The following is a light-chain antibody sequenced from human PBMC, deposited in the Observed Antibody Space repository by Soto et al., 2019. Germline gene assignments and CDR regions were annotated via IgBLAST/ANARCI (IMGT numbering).Light chain of an antibody. Sequence: EIVLTQSPATLSLSPGERVTLSCGASQSLTNNFLAWYQQRPGLAPRLLIFDASTRASGVPDRFSGSGSGTDFTLTISRLEPEDFAVYYCQQFGNSPTFGGGTEVEFK. CDR3: QQFGNSPT. CDR1: QSLTNNF. V-gene: IGKV3D-20*01. CDR2: DAS. J-gene: IGKJ4*01.